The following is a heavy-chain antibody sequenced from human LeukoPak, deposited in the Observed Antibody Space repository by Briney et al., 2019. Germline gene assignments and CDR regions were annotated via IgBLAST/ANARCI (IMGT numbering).Heavy chain of an antibody. Sequence: GGSLRLSCAASGFTFSSYAMHWVRQAPGKGLEYVSAISRNGGSTYYANSVKGRFTISRDNSKNTLYLQMGSLRAEDMAVYYCARTDELFWSAFDIWGQGTMVTVSS. CDR1: GFTFSSYA. J-gene: IGHJ3*02. D-gene: IGHD3-10*01. V-gene: IGHV3-64*01. CDR3: ARTDELFWSAFDI. CDR2: ISRNGGST.